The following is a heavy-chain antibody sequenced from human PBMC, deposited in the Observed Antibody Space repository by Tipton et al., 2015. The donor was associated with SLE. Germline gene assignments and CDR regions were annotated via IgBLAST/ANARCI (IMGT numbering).Heavy chain of an antibody. J-gene: IGHJ3*02. D-gene: IGHD5-18*01. CDR1: GGSISSSDW. CDR3: ARDKSGYSYGDAFDI. V-gene: IGHV4-4*02. CDR2: IYHSGST. Sequence: TLSLTCAVSGGSISSSDWWSWVRQPPGKGLEWIGEIYHSGSTNYNPSLKSRVTISVDTSKNQFSLKLSSVTAADTAVYYCARDKSGYSYGDAFDIWGQGTMVTVSS.